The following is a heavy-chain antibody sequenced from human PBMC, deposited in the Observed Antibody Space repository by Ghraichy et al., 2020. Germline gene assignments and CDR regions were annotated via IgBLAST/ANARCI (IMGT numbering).Heavy chain of an antibody. V-gene: IGHV4-59*01. CDR2: IYYRWSP. J-gene: IGHJ4*02. CDR3: ARADIVATGSVDY. D-gene: IGHD5-12*01. CDR1: GGSISIYY. Sequence: SETLSLTCPVSGGSISIYYCFWIRQPPVHGLEWMVYIYYRWSPNSNPSLTSRVTISVDTSKNQFSLKLSSVTAADTAVYYSARADIVATGSVDYWGQGTPVTVSS.